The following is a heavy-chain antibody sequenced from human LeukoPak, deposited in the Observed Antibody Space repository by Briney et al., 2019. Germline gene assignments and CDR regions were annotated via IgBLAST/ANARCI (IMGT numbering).Heavy chain of an antibody. CDR1: GFTFSDSY. V-gene: IGHV3-11*04. CDR2: ISSSSSTI. CDR3: ASKEYYYDSSGFPDY. Sequence: GGSLRLSCAASGFTFSDSYMTWIRQAPGKGLEWVSYISSSSSTIYYADSVKGRFTISRDNAKNSLYLQMNSLRAEDTAVYYCASKEYYYDSSGFPDYWGQGTLVTVSS. J-gene: IGHJ4*02. D-gene: IGHD3-22*01.